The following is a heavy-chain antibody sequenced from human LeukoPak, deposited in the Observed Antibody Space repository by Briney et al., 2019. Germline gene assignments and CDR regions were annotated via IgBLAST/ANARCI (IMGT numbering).Heavy chain of an antibody. D-gene: IGHD2-21*01. CDR1: GFTFSNAW. CDR2: IKSKTAGGTT. Sequence: PGGSLRLSCAASGFTFSNAWMSWVRQAPGKGLEWVGRIKSKTAGGTTEYGAPVKGRFLISRDNAKNSLYLQMNSLRAEDTAVYYCARGLCGGDCYDYWGQGTLVTVST. V-gene: IGHV3-15*01. CDR3: ARGLCGGDCYDY. J-gene: IGHJ4*02.